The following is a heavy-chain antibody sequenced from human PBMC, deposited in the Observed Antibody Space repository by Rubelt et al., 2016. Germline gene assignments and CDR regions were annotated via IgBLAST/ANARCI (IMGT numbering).Heavy chain of an antibody. Sequence: QVQLVQSGAEVKKPGASVKVSCKAAGYSFTTYSIHWVRQAPGQRLEWMGWINAGNGNTKYSQKFQGIVTIPRDTSAGTAYMELSSLRSEDTAIYYCATGYSSGWYVAYWGQGTLVTVSS. CDR1: GYSFTTYS. J-gene: IGHJ4*02. CDR3: ATGYSSGWYVAY. CDR2: INAGNGNT. D-gene: IGHD6-19*01. V-gene: IGHV1-3*01.